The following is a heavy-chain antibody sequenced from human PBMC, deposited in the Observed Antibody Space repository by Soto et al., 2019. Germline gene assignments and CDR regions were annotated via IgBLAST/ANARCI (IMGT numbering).Heavy chain of an antibody. CDR3: ATMIGDPALTFDY. V-gene: IGHV4-59*01. D-gene: IGHD3-10*02. J-gene: IGHJ4*02. Sequence: QVQLQESGPGLVKPSETLSLTCTVSGGSISSYYWSWIRQPPGKGLEWIGYIHYSGSTIYNPSLESRVTISVDTSKNQFSLKLTSVTAADPAVYYCATMIGDPALTFDYWGQGTLVTVSS. CDR1: GGSISSYY. CDR2: IHYSGST.